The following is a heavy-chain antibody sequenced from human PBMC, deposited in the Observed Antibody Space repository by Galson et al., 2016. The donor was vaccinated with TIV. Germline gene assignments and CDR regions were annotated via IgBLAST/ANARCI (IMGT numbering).Heavy chain of an antibody. Sequence: SETLSLTCTVSGVSISGHYWTWIRQPPGKGLEWIGYIYYNGPTNYSPSLKSRVTSSVDTSKNQVSLKLSSVTAADTAVYYCARERRDYYYGMDVWGQGTTVIVSS. CDR3: ARERRDYYYGMDV. V-gene: IGHV4-59*11. CDR1: GVSISGHY. CDR2: IYYNGPT. J-gene: IGHJ6*02.